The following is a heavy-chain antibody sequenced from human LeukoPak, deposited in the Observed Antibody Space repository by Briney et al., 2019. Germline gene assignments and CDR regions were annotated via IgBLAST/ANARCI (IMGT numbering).Heavy chain of an antibody. D-gene: IGHD1-26*01. CDR1: GFTFTTYG. V-gene: IGHV3-30*18. CDR3: AKDIIVGAIDAFDI. CDR2: IASNGGSE. J-gene: IGHJ3*02. Sequence: GGSLRLSCAASGFTFTTYGLHWVRQAPGKGLEWVAAIASNGGSEYYADSVKGRFTISRDNSKNTLYLQVSSLRAEDTAVYYCAKDIIVGAIDAFDIWGQGTMVTVSS.